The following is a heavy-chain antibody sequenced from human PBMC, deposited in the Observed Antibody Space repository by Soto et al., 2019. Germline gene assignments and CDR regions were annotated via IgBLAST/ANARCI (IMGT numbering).Heavy chain of an antibody. J-gene: IGHJ4*02. V-gene: IGHV3-30-3*01. CDR2: ISYDGSNK. D-gene: IGHD3-16*02. CDR1: GFTFSSYA. CDR3: ARDSYDYVWGSYRFPGGN. Sequence: QVQLVESGGGVVQPGRSLRLSCAASGFTFSSYAMHWVRQAPGKGLEWVAVISYDGSNKYYADSVKGRFTISRDNCKNTLYLQMNSLRAEDTAVYYCARDSYDYVWGSYRFPGGNWGQGTLVTVSS.